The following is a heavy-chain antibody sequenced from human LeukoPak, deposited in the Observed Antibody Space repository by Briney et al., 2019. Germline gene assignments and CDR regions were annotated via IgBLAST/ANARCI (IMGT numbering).Heavy chain of an antibody. J-gene: IGHJ4*02. CDR2: IRYDGSNK. D-gene: IGHD1-26*01. V-gene: IGHV3-30*02. Sequence: GGSLRLSCAASGFTFSSYGMHWVRQAAGKGLEWVAFIRYDGSNKYYADSVKGRFTISRDNSKNTLYLQMNSLRAEDTAVYYCAKDPQKWESYFDYWGQGTLVTVSS. CDR1: GFTFSSYG. CDR3: AKDPQKWESYFDY.